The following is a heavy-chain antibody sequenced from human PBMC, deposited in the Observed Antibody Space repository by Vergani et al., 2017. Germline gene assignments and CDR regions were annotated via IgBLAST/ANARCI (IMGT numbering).Heavy chain of an antibody. CDR2: IHYTGST. D-gene: IGHD6-13*01. CDR1: GDSISAYY. Sequence: QVQLQESGPGLVKPSETLSLTCTVSGDSISAYYWSWSRQPPGKGLEWIGYIHYTGSTNYNPSLKSRVTISLDTSKNQFSLRLSSVTAAETAVYYCTGDTHSWQRANYWGQGTLVTVSS. J-gene: IGHJ4*02. CDR3: TGDTHSWQRANY. V-gene: IGHV4-59*01.